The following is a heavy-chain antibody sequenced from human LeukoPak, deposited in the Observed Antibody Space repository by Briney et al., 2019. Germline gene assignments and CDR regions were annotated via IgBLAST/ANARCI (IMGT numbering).Heavy chain of an antibody. CDR1: GGTFSSYT. CDR2: IIPILGIA. V-gene: IGHV1-69*02. CDR3: ASPISGSYYGT. D-gene: IGHD1-26*01. Sequence: SVKVSCKASGGTFSSYTISWVRQAPGQGLEWVGRIIPILGIANYAQKFQGRVTITADKSTSTAYMELSSLRSEDTAVYYCASPISGSYYGTWGQGTLVTVSS. J-gene: IGHJ5*02.